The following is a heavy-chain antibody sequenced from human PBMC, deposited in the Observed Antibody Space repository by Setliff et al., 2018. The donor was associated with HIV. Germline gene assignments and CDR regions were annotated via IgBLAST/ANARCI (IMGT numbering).Heavy chain of an antibody. D-gene: IGHD4-4*01. J-gene: IGHJ6*03. CDR1: GGTFSSYA. CDR2: IIPIFNTA. Sequence: GASVKVSCKAAGGTFSSYAISWVRQAPGQGLEWMGGIIPIFNTANYAQKFQGRVTITADESTSTAYMELSSLRSEYTAVYYCARAYSNSYYYYYYMDVWGKGTTVTVSS. V-gene: IGHV1-69*13. CDR3: ARAYSNSYYYYYYMDV.